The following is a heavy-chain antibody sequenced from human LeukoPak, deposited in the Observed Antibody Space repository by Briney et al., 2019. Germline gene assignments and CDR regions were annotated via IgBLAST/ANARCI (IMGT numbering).Heavy chain of an antibody. V-gene: IGHV3-15*01. D-gene: IGHD2-15*01. Sequence: WIRQAPGKGLEWVGRIKSKTDGGATDYAAPVKGRFTISRDDSKNMLYLQMNSLKTEDTAVYYCTALSPYCSGGRCYSLHWGQGTLVTVSS. J-gene: IGHJ1*01. CDR3: TALSPYCSGGRCYSLH. CDR2: IKSKTDGGAT.